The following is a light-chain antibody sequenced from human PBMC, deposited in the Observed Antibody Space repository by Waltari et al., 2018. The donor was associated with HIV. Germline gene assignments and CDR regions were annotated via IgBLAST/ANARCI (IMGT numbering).Light chain of an antibody. V-gene: IGLV2-23*02. CDR2: DVT. J-gene: IGLJ2*01. CDR1: STCVGVDND. Sequence: QSALPQPAAGSGSPGPSITISCAGGSTCVGVDNDVHWYQQYPGKVPKVVIYDVTERPSGVSNRFSGSKSGNTASLTISGLQAEDEADYYCCSFAGTNTSVFGGGTRLTV. CDR3: CSFAGTNTSV.